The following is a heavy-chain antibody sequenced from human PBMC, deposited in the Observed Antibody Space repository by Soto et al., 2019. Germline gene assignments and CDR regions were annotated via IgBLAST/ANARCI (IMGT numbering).Heavy chain of an antibody. Sequence: QVHLQESGPGLVKPSGTLSLTCGVSGVSIISTNWWSWVRQSPGRGLEWIGEIYHSGSSTYSPSLKSRVSMSVDKSKNQFSLRLTSLTAADTAVYFCARSGYDGSGYSQNYYVFNLWGRGTRVTVSS. CDR1: GVSIISTNW. CDR3: ARSGYDGSGYSQNYYVFNL. CDR2: IYHSGSS. V-gene: IGHV4-4*02. D-gene: IGHD3-22*01. J-gene: IGHJ2*01.